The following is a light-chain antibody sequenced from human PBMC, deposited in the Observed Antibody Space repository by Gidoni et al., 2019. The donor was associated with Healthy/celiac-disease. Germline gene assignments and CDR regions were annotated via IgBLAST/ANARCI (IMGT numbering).Light chain of an antibody. CDR2: LEGSGSY. J-gene: IGLJ2*01. CDR3: KTWYSNTRV. Sequence: QPVLTQSSSASASLGSSVKLTCTLSSGHSSYIIAWHQQQPGKAPRYLMKLEGSGSYNKGSGVPDRFSGSSSGADRYLTISTLQSEDEADYYCKTWYSNTRVFGGGTKLTVL. CDR1: SGHSSYI. V-gene: IGLV4-60*03.